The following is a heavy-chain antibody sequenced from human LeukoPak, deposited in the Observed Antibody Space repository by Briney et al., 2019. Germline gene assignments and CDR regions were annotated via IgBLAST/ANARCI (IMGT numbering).Heavy chain of an antibody. J-gene: IGHJ4*02. Sequence: ASVKVSCKASGYTFTSYGISWVRQAPGQGLEWMGWISAYNGNTNYAQKLQGRVTMTTDKSTSTAYMELSSLRSEDTAVYYCARDRDGSTGRPFDYWGQGTLVTVSS. D-gene: IGHD1-26*01. V-gene: IGHV1-18*01. CDR2: ISAYNGNT. CDR3: ARDRDGSTGRPFDY. CDR1: GYTFTSYG.